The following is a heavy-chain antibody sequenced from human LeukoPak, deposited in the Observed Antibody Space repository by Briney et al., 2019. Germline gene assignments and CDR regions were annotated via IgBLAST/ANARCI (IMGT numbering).Heavy chain of an antibody. CDR1: GYSFTNYW. CDR3: ARLLNYDDLDY. V-gene: IGHV5-51*01. J-gene: IGHJ4*02. CDR2: IYPGDSDT. D-gene: IGHD3-22*01. Sequence: GESLKISCKGSGYSFTNYWIGWVRQMPGKGLEWMWIIYPGDSDTRYSPSFQGQVTISADKSITTAYLQWSSLKASDTAMYYCARLLNYDDLDYWGQGTLVTVSS.